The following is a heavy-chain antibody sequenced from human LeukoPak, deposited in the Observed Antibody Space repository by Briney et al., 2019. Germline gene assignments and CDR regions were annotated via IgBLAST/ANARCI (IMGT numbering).Heavy chain of an antibody. CDR3: ARDGLYCSGGSCYSYDAFDI. Sequence: GGSLRLSCAASGFTFSSYAMSWVRQAPGKGLEWVSYISSSSSTIYYADSVKGRFTISRDNAKNSLYLQMNSLRAEDTAVYYCARDGLYCSGGSCYSYDAFDIWGQGTMVTVSS. V-gene: IGHV3-48*01. J-gene: IGHJ3*02. D-gene: IGHD2-15*01. CDR2: ISSSSSTI. CDR1: GFTFSSYA.